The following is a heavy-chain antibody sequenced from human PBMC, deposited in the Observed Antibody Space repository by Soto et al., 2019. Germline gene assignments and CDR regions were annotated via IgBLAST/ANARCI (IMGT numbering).Heavy chain of an antibody. J-gene: IGHJ4*02. Sequence: EVHLVESGGGLVQPGGSLRLSCVGSGFTLSTYWMHWVRQAPGKGLVWVSRIKGDGKSTAYADSVKGRFTISRDNAKNTLYLQMNSLRAEDTAVYYCARDPDAARDPDSTLKYSYFDYWGQGTLVTVSS. CDR1: GFTLSTYW. D-gene: IGHD6-25*01. CDR2: IKGDGKST. V-gene: IGHV3-74*01. CDR3: ARDPDAARDPDSTLKYSYFDY.